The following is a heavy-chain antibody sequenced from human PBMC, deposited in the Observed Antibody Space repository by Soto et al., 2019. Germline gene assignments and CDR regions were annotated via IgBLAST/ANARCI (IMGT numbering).Heavy chain of an antibody. D-gene: IGHD3-3*01. J-gene: IGHJ6*02. CDR2: ISYDGSNK. CDR1: GFTFSSYG. V-gene: IGHV3-30*18. Sequence: GGSLRLSCAASGFTFSSYGMHWVRQAPGKGLEWVAVISYDGSNKYYADSVKGRFTISRDNSKNTLYLQMNSLRAEDTAVYYCAKFNYDFWSGYSHEDYYGMDVWGQGTTVTVSS. CDR3: AKFNYDFWSGYSHEDYYGMDV.